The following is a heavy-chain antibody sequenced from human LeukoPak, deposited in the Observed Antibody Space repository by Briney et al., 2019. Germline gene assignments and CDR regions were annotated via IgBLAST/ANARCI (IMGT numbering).Heavy chain of an antibody. J-gene: IGHJ3*02. V-gene: IGHV4-59*01. CDR3: ARGERLGPDI. CDR1: GVSISSYY. CDR2: IYYSGST. Sequence: SKTLSLTCTVSGVSISSYYWSWIRQPPGKGLEWIGYIYYSGSTNYNPSLKSRVTISVDTSKNQFSLKLSSVTAADTAVYYCARGERLGPDIWGQGTMVTVSS. D-gene: IGHD3-16*01.